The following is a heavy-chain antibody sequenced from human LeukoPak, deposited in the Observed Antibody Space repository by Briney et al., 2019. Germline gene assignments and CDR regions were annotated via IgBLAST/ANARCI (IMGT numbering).Heavy chain of an antibody. CDR2: IREDGSQK. V-gene: IGHV3-7*01. J-gene: IGHJ4*02. D-gene: IGHD2-8*01. Sequence: GGSLRLSCAASGFTFSYTWMTWVRQAPGKGLEWVASIREDGSQKSAVDSVRGRFSISRDNAKNSVYLQMDSLRAGDTAVYYCARGPTNGQAFDYWGQGTLVSVSS. CDR1: GFTFSYTW. CDR3: ARGPTNGQAFDY.